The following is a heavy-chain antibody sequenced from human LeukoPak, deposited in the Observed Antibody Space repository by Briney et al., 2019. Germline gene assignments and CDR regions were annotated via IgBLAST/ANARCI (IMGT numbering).Heavy chain of an antibody. CDR2: IYTSGST. D-gene: IGHD1-7*01. J-gene: IGHJ5*02. V-gene: IGHV4-61*02. CDR1: GGSISSGSYY. CDR3: ARVIQNWNYDWFDP. Sequence: SEALSLTCTVSGGSISSGSYYWSWIRQPAGKGLEWIGRIYTSGSTNYNPSLKSRVTISVDTSKNQFSLKLSSVTAADTAVYYCARVIQNWNYDWFDPWGQGTLVTVSS.